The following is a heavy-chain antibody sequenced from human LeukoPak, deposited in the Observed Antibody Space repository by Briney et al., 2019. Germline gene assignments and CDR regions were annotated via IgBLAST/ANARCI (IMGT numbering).Heavy chain of an antibody. V-gene: IGHV3-48*01. CDR3: AKKAHPYQLLGPAGY. CDR1: GFTFSTYI. J-gene: IGHJ4*02. D-gene: IGHD2-2*01. CDR2: ISSSGSTI. Sequence: GGSLRLSCAASGFTFSTYIMKWVRQAPGKGLEWVSYISSSGSTIYYADSVKGRFTISRDNAKNSLYLQMNSLRAEDTAVYYCAKKAHPYQLLGPAGYWGQGTLVTVSS.